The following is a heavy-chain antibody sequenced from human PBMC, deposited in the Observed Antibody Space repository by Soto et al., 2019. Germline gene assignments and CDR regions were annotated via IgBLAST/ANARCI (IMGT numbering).Heavy chain of an antibody. CDR2: IISLLDTT. V-gene: IGHV1-69*08. J-gene: IGHJ4*02. D-gene: IGHD5-12*01. CDR3: VRDSPIGSTFSGYDGIDY. CDR1: GGTFSNDI. Sequence: QVQLVQSGAEVKKPGSSVKVSCKTSGGTFSNDIITWVRQAPGQGLEWMGRIISLLDTTNYAQKFQGRVTITADKSTGTTYMELNSLRSEDTAVYYCVRDSPIGSTFSGYDGIDYWGQGTLVTVSS.